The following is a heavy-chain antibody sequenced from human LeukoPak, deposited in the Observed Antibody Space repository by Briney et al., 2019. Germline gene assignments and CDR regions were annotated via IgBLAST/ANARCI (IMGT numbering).Heavy chain of an antibody. CDR3: VIGEGWQPDY. CDR1: GASISSFF. J-gene: IGHJ4*01. V-gene: IGHV4-59*01. Sequence: SESLSLTCAVSGASISSFFCNWVRQPPGKGLEWIGYIYKSENTNYNPSLKSRVTISGDTSKNEFSLKLTSVTAADTAEYYCVIGEGWQPDYWGQGTLVTVSS. D-gene: IGHD5-24*01. CDR2: IYKSENT.